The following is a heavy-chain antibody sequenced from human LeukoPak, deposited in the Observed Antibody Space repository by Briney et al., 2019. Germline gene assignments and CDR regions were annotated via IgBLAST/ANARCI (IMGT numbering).Heavy chain of an antibody. V-gene: IGHV1-2*02. CDR1: GYTFTTYN. CDR3: ARGRGGGYFDF. D-gene: IGHD2-15*01. J-gene: IGHJ4*02. CDR2: ITPNSGGT. Sequence: GASVKVSCKASGYTFTTYNIHWVRQAPGQGLEWMGWITPNSGGTNYAQKFQGRVTMTRDTPISTAYMELSRLRSDDTAAYSCARGRGGGYFDFWARKPWSPSPQ.